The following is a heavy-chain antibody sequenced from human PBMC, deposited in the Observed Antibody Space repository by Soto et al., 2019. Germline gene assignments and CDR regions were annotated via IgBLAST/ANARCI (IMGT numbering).Heavy chain of an antibody. D-gene: IGHD5-18*01. Sequence: EVQLVESGGGLVKPGGSLRLSCAASGFTFSSYSMNWVRQAPGKGLEWVSSISSSSSYIYYADSVKGRFTISRDNAKNSLYLQMNSLRAEDTAVYYCARDPGGLYSYGLRIYYYGMDVWGQGTTVTVSS. CDR2: ISSSSSYI. J-gene: IGHJ6*02. CDR1: GFTFSSYS. CDR3: ARDPGGLYSYGLRIYYYGMDV. V-gene: IGHV3-21*01.